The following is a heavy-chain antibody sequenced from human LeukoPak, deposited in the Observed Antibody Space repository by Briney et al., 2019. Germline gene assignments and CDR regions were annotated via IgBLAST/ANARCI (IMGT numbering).Heavy chain of an antibody. CDR1: GGSISSYY. J-gene: IGHJ6*02. Sequence: SETLSLTCTVSGGSISSYYWSWIRQPAGKGLEWIGRIYTSGSTNYNPSLKSRVTMSVDTSKNQFSLKLSSVTAADTAVYYCARASPCGGSCYYYGMDVWGQGTTVTVS. D-gene: IGHD2-15*01. CDR3: ARASPCGGSCYYYGMDV. CDR2: IYTSGST. V-gene: IGHV4-4*07.